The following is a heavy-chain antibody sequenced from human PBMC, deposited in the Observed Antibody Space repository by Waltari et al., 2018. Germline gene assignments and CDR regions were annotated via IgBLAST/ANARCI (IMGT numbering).Heavy chain of an antibody. Sequence: EVQLLGCGGGLVQPGGSLRLSCAASGFTFSSYAMSWVRQAPGKGLEWVAVIYSGGSTYHAYSVKCRFTISRDNSKNTLYLQMSSLRAEDTAVYYFAKDEVRSGYYPLPYWGQGTLVTVSS. CDR3: AKDEVRSGYYPLPY. V-gene: IGHV3-23*03. CDR2: IYSGGST. D-gene: IGHD3-22*01. J-gene: IGHJ4*02. CDR1: GFTFSSYA.